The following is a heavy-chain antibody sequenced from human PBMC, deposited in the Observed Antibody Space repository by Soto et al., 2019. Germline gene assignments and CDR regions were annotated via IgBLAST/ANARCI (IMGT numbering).Heavy chain of an antibody. J-gene: IGHJ3*02. D-gene: IGHD4-17*01. Sequence: GGSLRLSCAASGFTFSSYWMHWVRQAPGKGLVWVSRINSDGSSTSYADSVKGRFTISRDNAKNTLYLQMNSLRAEDTAVYSCARDNCGENRYLDIWGQGTMVTVSS. V-gene: IGHV3-74*01. CDR2: INSDGSST. CDR1: GFTFSSYW. CDR3: ARDNCGENRYLDI.